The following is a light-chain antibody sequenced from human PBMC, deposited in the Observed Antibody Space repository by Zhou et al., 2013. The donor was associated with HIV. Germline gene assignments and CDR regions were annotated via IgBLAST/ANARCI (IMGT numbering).Light chain of an antibody. J-gene: IGKJ4*01. CDR1: QSISNY. CDR2: AAS. V-gene: IGKV1-39*01. Sequence: DIQMTQSPSSLSASVGDRVTITCRASQSISNYLNWYQHKPGNAPKLLIYAASSLQSGVPSRFSGSGSGTDFTLTISSLQPEDSATYYCQQLNDFLAFGGGTKVEIK. CDR3: QQLNDFLA.